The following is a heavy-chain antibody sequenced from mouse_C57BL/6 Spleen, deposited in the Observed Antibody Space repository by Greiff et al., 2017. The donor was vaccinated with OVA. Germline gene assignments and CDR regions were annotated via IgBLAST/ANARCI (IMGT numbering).Heavy chain of an antibody. Sequence: QVQLQQSGPELVKPGASVKISCKASGYAFSSSWMNWVKQRPGKGLEWIGRIYPGDGDTNYNGKFKGKATLTADKSSSTAYMQLSSLTSEDSAVYFCARSTMVRYFDVWGTGTTVTVSS. CDR2: IYPGDGDT. V-gene: IGHV1-82*01. D-gene: IGHD2-2*01. J-gene: IGHJ1*03. CDR1: GYAFSSSW. CDR3: ARSTMVRYFDV.